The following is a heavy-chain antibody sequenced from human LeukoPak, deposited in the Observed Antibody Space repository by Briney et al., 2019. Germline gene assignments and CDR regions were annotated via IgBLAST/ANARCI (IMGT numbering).Heavy chain of an antibody. Sequence: GGSLRLSCAASGFTFSSYWMSWVRQAPGKGPEWVAHIKQDASQEDHVDSVKGRFTISRDNAKNSLYPQMNSLRAEDTAVYYCARGVVYPTWSGPHWSDYWGQGTLVTVSS. CDR1: GFTFSSYW. J-gene: IGHJ4*02. CDR3: ARGVVYPTWSGPHWSDY. CDR2: IKQDASQE. V-gene: IGHV3-7*01. D-gene: IGHD3-3*01.